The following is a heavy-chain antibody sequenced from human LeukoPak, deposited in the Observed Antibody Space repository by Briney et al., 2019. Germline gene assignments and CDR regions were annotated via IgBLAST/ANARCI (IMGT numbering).Heavy chain of an antibody. CDR1: GGSISSYY. J-gene: IGHJ5*02. V-gene: IGHV4-59*12. CDR3: ARGRVMTVTRFDP. Sequence: SEALSLTCTVSGGSISSYYWSWIRQPPGKGLEWIGNIYYSGSTNYNPSLKSRVTISVDTSKNQFSLKLSSVTAADTAVYYCARGRVMTVTRFDPWGQGTLVTVSS. D-gene: IGHD4-17*01. CDR2: IYYSGST.